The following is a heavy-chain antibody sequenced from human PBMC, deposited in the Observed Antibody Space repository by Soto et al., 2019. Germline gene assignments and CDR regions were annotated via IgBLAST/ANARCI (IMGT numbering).Heavy chain of an antibody. Sequence: ASVKVSCKASGYTFTSYGISWVRQAPGQGLEWMGWISTYNGNTNYAQKLQGRVTMTTDTSTNTAYMDLRSLTSDDTAVYFCARRLGSYYYGMDVWGQGTTVTVSS. J-gene: IGHJ6*02. V-gene: IGHV1-18*01. CDR1: GYTFTSYG. D-gene: IGHD3-16*01. CDR2: ISTYNGNT. CDR3: ARRLGSYYYGMDV.